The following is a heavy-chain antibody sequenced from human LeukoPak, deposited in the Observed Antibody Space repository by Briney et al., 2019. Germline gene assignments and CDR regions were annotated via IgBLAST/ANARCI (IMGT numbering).Heavy chain of an antibody. CDR3: AKGLSLYYYYGMDV. J-gene: IGHJ6*02. CDR1: GFTFGHYW. CDR2: IKEDGSET. Sequence: GGSLKLSCATSGFTFGHYWMSWVRQAPGKGLEWVANIKEDGSETYYADSVKGRFTISRDNSKNTLYLQMNSLRAEDTAVYYCAKGLSLYYYYGMDVWGQGTTVTVSS. V-gene: IGHV3-7*03.